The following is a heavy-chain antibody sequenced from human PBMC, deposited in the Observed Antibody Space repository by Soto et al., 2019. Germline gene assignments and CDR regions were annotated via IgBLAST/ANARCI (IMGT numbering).Heavy chain of an antibody. V-gene: IGHV3-21*01. J-gene: IGHJ5*02. CDR1: GFTFSRYS. Sequence: PGGSLRLSCAACGFTFSRYSMNWVGQPPGKGLEWVSSISSSSSYIYYADSVKGRFTISRDNAKNSLYLQMNSLRAEDTAVYHCASSSYDFWSGFDPWGQGTLVTVSS. CDR2: ISSSSSYI. D-gene: IGHD3-3*01. CDR3: ASSSYDFWSGFDP.